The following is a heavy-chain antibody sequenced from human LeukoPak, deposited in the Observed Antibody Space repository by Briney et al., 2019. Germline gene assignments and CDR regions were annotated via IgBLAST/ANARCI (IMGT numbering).Heavy chain of an antibody. J-gene: IGHJ4*02. D-gene: IGHD1-7*01. V-gene: IGHV4-4*09. CDR1: GGSISSYY. CDR3: ARSELNDYFKY. Sequence: SETLSLTCTISGGSISSYYWSWIRQPPGKGLEWIGYTGSTNHNPSLKSRVTISVDTSKNQFSLKLSSVTAADTAMYYCARSELNDYFKYWGQGILVTVST. CDR2: TGST.